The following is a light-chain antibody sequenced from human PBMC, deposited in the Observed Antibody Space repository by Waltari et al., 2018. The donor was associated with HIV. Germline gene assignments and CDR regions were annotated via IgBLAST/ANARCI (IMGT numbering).Light chain of an antibody. Sequence: QPFSVSVALGQTARITCGGSNIGTKDVHWYQQKPGQAPLLLIFNDIHRPSGVPERFSGSKSRNMATLTISGAQAGDEAAYYCQVWHYTVVFGGGTKVTVL. J-gene: IGLJ2*01. V-gene: IGLV3-9*01. CDR3: QVWHYTVV. CDR1: NIGTKD. CDR2: NDI.